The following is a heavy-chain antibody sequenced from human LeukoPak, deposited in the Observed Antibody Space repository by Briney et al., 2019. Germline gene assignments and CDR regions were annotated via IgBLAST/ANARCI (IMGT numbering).Heavy chain of an antibody. D-gene: IGHD3-10*01. CDR3: ARVRGSGSYYKYYFDY. Sequence: SETLSLTCTVSGGSISSGGYYWSWIRQHPGKGLEWIGYIYYSGSTYYNPSLKSRVTISVDTSKNQFSLKLSSVTAADTAVYYCARVRGSGSYYKYYFDYWGQGILVTVSS. CDR2: IYYSGST. V-gene: IGHV4-31*03. CDR1: GGSISSGGYY. J-gene: IGHJ4*02.